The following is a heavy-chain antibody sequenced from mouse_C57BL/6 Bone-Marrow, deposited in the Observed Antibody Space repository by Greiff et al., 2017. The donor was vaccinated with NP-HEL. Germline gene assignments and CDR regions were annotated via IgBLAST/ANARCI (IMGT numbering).Heavy chain of an antibody. CDR1: GYTFTSYW. Sequence: QVQLQQSGAELVKPGASVKLSCKASGYTFTSYWMHWVKQRPGRGLEWIGMIHPNSGSTNYNEKFKSKATLTVDKSSSTAYMQLSSLTSEDSAVYYCARGGPYYAMDYWGQGTSVTVSS. J-gene: IGHJ4*01. CDR3: ARGGPYYAMDY. V-gene: IGHV1-64*01. CDR2: IHPNSGST.